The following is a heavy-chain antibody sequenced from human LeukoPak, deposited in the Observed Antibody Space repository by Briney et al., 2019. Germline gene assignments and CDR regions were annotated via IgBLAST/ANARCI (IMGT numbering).Heavy chain of an antibody. CDR3: ARGNTIFGVVPSYFDY. D-gene: IGHD3-3*01. V-gene: IGHV4-34*01. Sequence: PSETLSLTCAVYGGSFSGYYWSWIRRPPGKGLEWIGEINHSGSTNYNPSLKSRVTISVDTSKNQFSLKLSSVTAADTAVYYCARGNTIFGVVPSYFDYWGQGTLVTVSS. CDR1: GGSFSGYY. CDR2: INHSGST. J-gene: IGHJ4*02.